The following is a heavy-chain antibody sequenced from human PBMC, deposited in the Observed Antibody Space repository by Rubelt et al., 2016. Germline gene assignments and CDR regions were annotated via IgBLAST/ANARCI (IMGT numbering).Heavy chain of an antibody. D-gene: IGHD3-10*01. J-gene: IGHJ4*02. CDR2: IYWDGGK. V-gene: IGHV2-5*02. Sequence: QITLRESGPTLVKPTQTLTLTCTFSGFSLSNSGVGVGWIRQSPGKALKWLAIIYWDGGKRNSPSLKTRLTLNKEPPKKQVVLTKNNVDPVDTGTYYCAHSAKSASGSGSLFYYFDYWGQGTVVTVSS. CDR3: AHSAKSASGSGSLFYYFDY. CDR1: GFSLSNSGVG.